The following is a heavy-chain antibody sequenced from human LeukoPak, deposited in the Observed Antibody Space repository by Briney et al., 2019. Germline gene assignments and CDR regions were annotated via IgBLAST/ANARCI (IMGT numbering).Heavy chain of an antibody. J-gene: IGHJ6*04. CDR1: GYTFTSYG. Sequence: ASVKVSCKASGYTFTSYGISWVRQAPGQGLEWMGWISAYNGNTNYAQKLQGRVTMTTDTSTSTAYMELRSLRSDDSAVYYCTRYRDYYYGMDVWGKGTTVTVSS. D-gene: IGHD4-11*01. V-gene: IGHV1-18*04. CDR2: ISAYNGNT. CDR3: TRYRDYYYGMDV.